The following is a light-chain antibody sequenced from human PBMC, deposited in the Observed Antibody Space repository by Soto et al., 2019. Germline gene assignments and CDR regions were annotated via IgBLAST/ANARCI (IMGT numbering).Light chain of an antibody. CDR2: GAS. Sequence: PGTLSLSPGERATLSCRASQSVSSSYLAWYQQKPGQAPRLLIYGASSRATGIPSRFSGSGSETEFTLTISSVQPEDSATYYCQQYKTHWTFGPGTKVDIK. J-gene: IGKJ1*01. V-gene: IGKV3-20*02. CDR1: QSVSSSY. CDR3: QQYKTHWT.